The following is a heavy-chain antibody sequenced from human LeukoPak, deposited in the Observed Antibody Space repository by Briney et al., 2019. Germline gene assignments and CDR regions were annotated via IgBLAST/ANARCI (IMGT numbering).Heavy chain of an antibody. D-gene: IGHD3-10*01. CDR1: GYTFTGYY. Sequence: GASVKVSCKASGYTFTGYYMHWVRQAPGQGLEWMGWINPSSGGTNYAQKFQGRVTMTRDTSISTAYMELSRLRSDDTAVYYCARDRITMVRGVIIRPPYNWFDPWGQGTLVTVSS. J-gene: IGHJ5*02. V-gene: IGHV1-2*02. CDR2: INPSSGGT. CDR3: ARDRITMVRGVIIRPPYNWFDP.